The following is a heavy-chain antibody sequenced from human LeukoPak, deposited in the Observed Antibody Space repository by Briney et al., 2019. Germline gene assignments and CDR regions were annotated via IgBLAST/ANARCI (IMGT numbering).Heavy chain of an antibody. CDR1: GGSISSYY. J-gene: IGHJ4*02. D-gene: IGHD6-13*01. CDR3: ARLVAAAGTALFDY. CDR2: IYYSGST. V-gene: IGHV4-59*08. Sequence: SETLSLTCTVSGGSISSYYWSWIRQPPGKGLEWIGYIYYSGSTNYNPSLKSRVTISVDTSKNQFSLKLSSVTAEDTAVYYCARLVAAAGTALFDYWGQGTLVTVSS.